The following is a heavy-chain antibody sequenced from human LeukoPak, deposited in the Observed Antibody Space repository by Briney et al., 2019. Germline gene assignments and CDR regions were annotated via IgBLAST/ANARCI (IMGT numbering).Heavy chain of an antibody. D-gene: IGHD2-15*01. J-gene: IGHJ4*02. CDR3: ARHKCSGIYCPFDY. CDR2: IYYSGTT. CDR1: GDSISSTSYF. Sequence: SETLSLTCTVSGDSISSTSYFWGWIRQPPGKGLEWFGSIYYSGTTYYNPSLKSRVTISVDTSKNQFSLKLSSVSASDTAVYYCARHKCSGIYCPFDYWGQGTLITVSS. V-gene: IGHV4-39*01.